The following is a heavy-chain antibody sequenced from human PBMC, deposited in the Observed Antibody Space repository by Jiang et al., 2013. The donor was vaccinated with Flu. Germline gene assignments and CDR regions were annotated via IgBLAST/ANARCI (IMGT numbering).Heavy chain of an antibody. CDR1: GYTFTDFY. J-gene: IGHJ6*02. D-gene: IGHD3-3*02. CDR2: INPSSGIS. CDR3: ARDATLASRPYFYYGMDV. Sequence: ASGYTFTDFYIHWVRQAPGQGLEWMGWINPSSGISNHAQNFQGRVAMTRDTSVSTVYMELTRLTSDDTAVYYCARDATLASRPYFYYGMDVWGQGTTVTVSS. V-gene: IGHV1-2*02.